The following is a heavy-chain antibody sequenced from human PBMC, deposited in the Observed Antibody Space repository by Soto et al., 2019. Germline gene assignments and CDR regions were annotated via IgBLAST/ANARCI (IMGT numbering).Heavy chain of an antibody. CDR1: GGSISSSSYY. D-gene: IGHD6-19*01. J-gene: IGHJ4*02. CDR3: EARYSSGWFGFDY. V-gene: IGHV4-39*01. CDR2: IYYSGST. Sequence: SEPLSLTCTVSGGSISSSSYYWGWIRQPPGKGLEWIGSIYYSGSTYYNPSLKSRVTISVDTSKNQFSLKLSSVTAADTAVYYCEARYSSGWFGFDYWGQGTLVTVSS.